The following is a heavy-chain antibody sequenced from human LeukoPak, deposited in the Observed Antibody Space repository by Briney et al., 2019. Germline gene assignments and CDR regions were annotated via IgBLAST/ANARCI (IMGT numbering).Heavy chain of an antibody. V-gene: IGHV1-18*01. Sequence: GASVKVSCKASGYTFTSYGISWVRQAPGQGLEWMGWISAYNGNTNYAQKLQGRVTMTTDPSTRTAYMELRSLRSDATAVYYCAKNGSGSYLDDYWGQGTLVTVSS. CDR1: GYTFTSYG. CDR2: ISAYNGNT. J-gene: IGHJ4*02. D-gene: IGHD1-26*01. CDR3: AKNGSGSYLDDY.